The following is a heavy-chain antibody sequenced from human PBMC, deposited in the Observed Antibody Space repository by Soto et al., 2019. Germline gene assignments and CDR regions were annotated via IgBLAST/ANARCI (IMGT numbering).Heavy chain of an antibody. V-gene: IGHV1-3*05. CDR3: ARAVAVPADFDY. J-gene: IGHJ4*02. CDR2: INAGNGNT. Sequence: QVQLVQSGAEEKKPGASVKVSCKASGYTFTGYAMPWVRQAPGPRLEWMGWINAGNGNTKYSQKFQGRVTITRDTSAITAYMELSSLRSEDTAVYYCARAVAVPADFDYWGQGTLVTVSS. CDR1: GYTFTGYA. D-gene: IGHD6-19*01.